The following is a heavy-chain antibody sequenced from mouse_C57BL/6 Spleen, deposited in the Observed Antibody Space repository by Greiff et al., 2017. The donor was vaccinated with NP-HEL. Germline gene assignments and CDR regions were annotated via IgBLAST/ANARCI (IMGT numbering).Heavy chain of an antibody. Sequence: KQSCKASGYTFTSYWMHWVKQRPGRGLEWIGRIDPNSGGTKYNEKFKSKATLTVDKPSSTAYMQLSSLTSEDSAVYYCARSDYGYDGWFAYWGQGTLVTVSA. CDR1: GYTFTSYW. CDR3: ARSDYGYDGWFAY. J-gene: IGHJ3*01. CDR2: IDPNSGGT. V-gene: IGHV1-72*01. D-gene: IGHD2-2*01.